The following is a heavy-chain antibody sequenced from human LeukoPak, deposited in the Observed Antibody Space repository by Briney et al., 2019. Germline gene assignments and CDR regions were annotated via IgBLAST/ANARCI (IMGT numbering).Heavy chain of an antibody. J-gene: IGHJ3*02. Sequence: GGSLRLSCAASGFTFSSYSMNWVCQAPGKGLEWVSSISSSSSYIYYADSVKGRFTISRDNAKNSLYLQMSSLRAEDTAVYYCARDPGYCSSTSCYEGAFDIWGQGTMVTVSS. CDR1: GFTFSSYS. V-gene: IGHV3-21*01. D-gene: IGHD2-2*01. CDR2: ISSSSSYI. CDR3: ARDPGYCSSTSCYEGAFDI.